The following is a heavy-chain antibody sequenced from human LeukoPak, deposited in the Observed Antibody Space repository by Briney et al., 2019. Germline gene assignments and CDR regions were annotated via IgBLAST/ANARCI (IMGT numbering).Heavy chain of an antibody. CDR1: GFTFSSYS. CDR3: ARGFRGWHAEGFDY. Sequence: GGSLRLSCAASGFTFSSYSMNWVRQAPGKGLEWVSYISSSSTTIYYAASVKGRFSISRDNSKNTVYLQMNSLRAEDTAVYYCARGFRGWHAEGFDYWGQGTLVTVSS. V-gene: IGHV3-48*01. CDR2: ISSSSTTI. J-gene: IGHJ4*02. D-gene: IGHD3-22*01.